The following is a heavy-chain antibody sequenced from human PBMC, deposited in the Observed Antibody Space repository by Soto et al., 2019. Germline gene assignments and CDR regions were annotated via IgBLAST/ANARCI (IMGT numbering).Heavy chain of an antibody. Sequence: GGSLRLSCAASGFTFSSYWMHWVRQAPGKGLVWVSRINSDGSSTSYADSVKGRFTISRDNAKNSLYLQLNSLRGADAAVYFCSRDSTNFDFWGQGTLVTVSS. CDR2: INSDGSST. CDR3: SRDSTNFDF. CDR1: GFTFSSYW. J-gene: IGHJ4*02. D-gene: IGHD2-2*01. V-gene: IGHV3-74*01.